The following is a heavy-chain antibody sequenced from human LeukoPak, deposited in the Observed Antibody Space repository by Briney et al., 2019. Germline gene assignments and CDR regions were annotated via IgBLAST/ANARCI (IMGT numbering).Heavy chain of an antibody. CDR2: FDPEDGET. Sequence: GASVKVSCKVSGYTLTELSMHWVRQAPGKGLEWMGGFDPEDGETIYAQKFQGRVTMTEDKSTDTAYMELSSLRSEDTAVYYCATDRGMYQLLYYGMDGWGQGTKVTVSS. D-gene: IGHD2-2*01. V-gene: IGHV1-24*01. J-gene: IGHJ6*02. CDR3: ATDRGMYQLLYYGMDG. CDR1: GYTLTELS.